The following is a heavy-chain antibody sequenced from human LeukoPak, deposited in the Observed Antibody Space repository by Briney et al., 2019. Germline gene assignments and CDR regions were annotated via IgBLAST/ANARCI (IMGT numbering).Heavy chain of an antibody. Sequence: PSETLSLTCAVSGYSTSSGYYWGWIRQPPGKGLEWIGSIYHSGSTYYNPSLKSRVTISVDTSKNQFSLKLSSVTAADTAVYYCARPGSGNYYAYWGQGTLVTVSS. CDR3: ARPGSGNYYAY. CDR1: GYSTSSGYY. J-gene: IGHJ4*02. V-gene: IGHV4-38-2*01. D-gene: IGHD3-10*01. CDR2: IYHSGST.